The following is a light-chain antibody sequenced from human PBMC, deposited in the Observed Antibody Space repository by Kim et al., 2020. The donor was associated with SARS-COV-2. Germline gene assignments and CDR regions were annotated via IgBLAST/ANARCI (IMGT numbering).Light chain of an antibody. Sequence: PGKTAKISYGGNNSRDKSVHWYQQKTGQAPVLVIYYDSDRPSGIPERFSGSNSGNAATLIISRVEVGDEADYYCQVWDDSNGLTWVFGGGTKVTVL. V-gene: IGLV3-21*04. CDR1: NSRDKS. CDR3: QVWDDSNGLTWV. J-gene: IGLJ3*02. CDR2: YDS.